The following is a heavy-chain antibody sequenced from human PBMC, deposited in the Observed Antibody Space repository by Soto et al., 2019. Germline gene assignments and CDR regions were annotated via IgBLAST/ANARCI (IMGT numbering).Heavy chain of an antibody. V-gene: IGHV4-39*01. D-gene: IGHD1-7*01. Sequence: SETLSLTCTVSGGSISSSSYYWGWIRQPPGKGLEWIGSIYYSGSTYYNPSLKSRVTISVDTSKNQFSLKLSSVTAADTAVYYCARRITGTTDAFDIWGQGTMVTVSS. CDR1: GGSISSSSYY. CDR2: IYYSGST. CDR3: ARRITGTTDAFDI. J-gene: IGHJ3*02.